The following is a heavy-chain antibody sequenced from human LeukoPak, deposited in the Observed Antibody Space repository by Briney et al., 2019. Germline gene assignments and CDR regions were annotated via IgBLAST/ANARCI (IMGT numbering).Heavy chain of an antibody. V-gene: IGHV3-23*01. Sequence: GGSLRLSCAASGFTFSSYSMNWVRQAPGKGLERVSAISGSGGSTYYADSVKGRFTISRDNAKNSLYLQMNSLRAEDTALYYCAKDMSPMVRGVTTDYWGQGTLVTVSS. J-gene: IGHJ4*02. D-gene: IGHD3-10*01. CDR2: ISGSGGST. CDR3: AKDMSPMVRGVTTDY. CDR1: GFTFSSYS.